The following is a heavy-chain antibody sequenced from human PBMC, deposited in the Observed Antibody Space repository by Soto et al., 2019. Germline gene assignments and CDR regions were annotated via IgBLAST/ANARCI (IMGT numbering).Heavy chain of an antibody. J-gene: IGHJ6*02. D-gene: IGHD3-3*01. CDR1: GFTFSGSA. V-gene: IGHV3-73*01. CDR2: IRSKANSYAT. CDR3: TRGVGSYDFWSGYLSTYGMDV. Sequence: PGGSLRLSCAASGFTFSGSAMHWVRQASGKGLEWVGRIRSKANSYATAYAASVKGRFTISRDDSKNTAYLQMNSLKTEDTAVYYCTRGVGSYDFWSGYLSTYGMDVWGQGTTVTVSS.